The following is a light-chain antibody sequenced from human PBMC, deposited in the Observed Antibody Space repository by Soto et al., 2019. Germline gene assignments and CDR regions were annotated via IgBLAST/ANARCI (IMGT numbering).Light chain of an antibody. Sequence: IQLTQSPSSLSASVVDRVTTTGRASQGLTTNLAWYQQNPGKAPNLLIYGASTLQKGVPARFSGNGSGTVFTLTISSLQPEDLATYYCQQSNTYFTFGPGTKVDIK. CDR3: QQSNTYFT. V-gene: IGKV1-9*01. J-gene: IGKJ3*01. CDR2: GAS. CDR1: QGLTTN.